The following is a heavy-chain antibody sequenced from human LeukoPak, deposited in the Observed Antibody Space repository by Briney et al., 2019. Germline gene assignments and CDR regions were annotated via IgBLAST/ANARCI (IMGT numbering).Heavy chain of an antibody. CDR3: ARWLQFPYYFDY. CDR2: IYYSGST. V-gene: IGHV4-59*01. D-gene: IGHD5-24*01. Sequence: SETLSLTCTVSGGSISSYYWSWIRQPPGKGLEWIGYIYYSGSTNYNPSLKSRVTISVDTSKNQFSLKLSSVTAADTAVYYCARWLQFPYYFDYWGQGTLVTVSS. J-gene: IGHJ4*02. CDR1: GGSISSYY.